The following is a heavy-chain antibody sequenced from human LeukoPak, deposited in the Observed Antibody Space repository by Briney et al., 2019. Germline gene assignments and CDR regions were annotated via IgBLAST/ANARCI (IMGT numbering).Heavy chain of an antibody. CDR3: ARGRKSFNWFDP. Sequence: SETLSLTCAVYGGSFSGYYWSWIRQPPGKGLEWIGEINHSGSTNYNPSLKSRVTISVDTSKNQFSVKLSSVTAADTAVYYCARGRKSFNWFDPWGQGTLVTVSS. CDR1: GGSFSGYY. V-gene: IGHV4-34*01. CDR2: INHSGST. D-gene: IGHD3-10*01. J-gene: IGHJ5*02.